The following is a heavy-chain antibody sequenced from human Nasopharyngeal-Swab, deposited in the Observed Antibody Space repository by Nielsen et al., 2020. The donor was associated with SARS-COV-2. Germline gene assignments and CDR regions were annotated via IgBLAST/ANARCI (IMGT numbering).Heavy chain of an antibody. CDR1: GFSFSDYY. V-gene: IGHV3-53*01. Sequence: GESLKISCAASGFSFSDYYMSWIRQAPGKGLEWVSVTEIGGTTHYADSVKGRFSISRDSSTNTLYLQMNNVRAEDTAVYYCARDLGGGYCTTTNCLGSWGQGTLVTVSS. J-gene: IGHJ1*01. D-gene: IGHD2-2*01. CDR3: ARDLGGGYCTTTNCLGS. CDR2: TEIGGTT.